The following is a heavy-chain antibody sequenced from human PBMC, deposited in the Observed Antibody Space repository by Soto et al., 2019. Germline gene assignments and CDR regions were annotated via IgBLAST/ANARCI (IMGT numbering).Heavy chain of an antibody. J-gene: IGHJ4*02. Sequence: GASVKVSCKASGGTFSSYTISWVRQAPGQGLEWMGRIIPILGIANYAQKFQGRVTITTDKSTSTAYMELSSLRSEDTAVYYCARVDATVTTSFLYWGQGTLVTVSS. CDR2: IIPILGIA. D-gene: IGHD4-17*01. V-gene: IGHV1-69*02. CDR3: ARVDATVTTSFLY. CDR1: GGTFSSYT.